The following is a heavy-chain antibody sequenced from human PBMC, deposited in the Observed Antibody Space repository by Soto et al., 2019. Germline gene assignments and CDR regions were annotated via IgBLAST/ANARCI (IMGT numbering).Heavy chain of an antibody. V-gene: IGHV1-69*13. CDR2: IIPVFGTT. J-gene: IGHJ5*02. D-gene: IGHD3-22*01. Sequence: GASVKVSCKACGCSFSSYAITCLRQAPGQGLEWVGDIIPVFGTTNYAQKFQGRLTLTADEFTSTAFLELSSLRSEDTAVYYCARETYYYDSRDYKWFDPWGQGTLVTVSS. CDR3: ARETYYYDSRDYKWFDP. CDR1: GCSFSSYA.